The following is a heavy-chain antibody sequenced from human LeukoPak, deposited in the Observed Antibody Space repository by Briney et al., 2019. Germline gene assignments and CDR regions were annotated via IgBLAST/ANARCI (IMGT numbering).Heavy chain of an antibody. Sequence: GASVKVSCKTAGYTFTSYGINWVRQAPGQGLEWMGWISAYNGNTNYAQKVQGRVTMTTDTSTSTAYMELRSLRSDDTAVYYCARDREGSTRVYNFWGQGTLVIVSS. J-gene: IGHJ4*02. CDR1: GYTFTSYG. V-gene: IGHV1-18*01. CDR2: ISAYNGNT. D-gene: IGHD5/OR15-5a*01. CDR3: ARDREGSTRVYNF.